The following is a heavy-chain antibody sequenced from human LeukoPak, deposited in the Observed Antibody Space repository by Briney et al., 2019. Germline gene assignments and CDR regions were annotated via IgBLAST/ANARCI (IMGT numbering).Heavy chain of an antibody. Sequence: PSETLSLTCTVSGGSISTYYWTWIGQPAGKGLEWIVRIYTSGITDYNPSLKSRVTVSVDTSKNQFSLKLSSVTAADTAVYYCARVACSGGSCYHFDYWGQGTLVTVSS. CDR2: IYTSGIT. CDR3: ARVACSGGSCYHFDY. J-gene: IGHJ4*02. D-gene: IGHD2-15*01. V-gene: IGHV4-4*07. CDR1: GGSISTYY.